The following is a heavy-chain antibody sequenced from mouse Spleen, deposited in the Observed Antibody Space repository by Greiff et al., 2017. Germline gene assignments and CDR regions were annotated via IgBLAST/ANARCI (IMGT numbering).Heavy chain of an antibody. CDR2: INSNGGST. V-gene: IGHV5-6-2*01. CDR3: APPYGYASYYYAMDY. CDR1: GFTFSSYA. D-gene: IGHD2-2*01. J-gene: IGHJ4*01. Sequence: EVKLVESGGGLVKPGGSLKLSCAASGFTFSSYAMSWVRQTPEKRLEWVAAINSNGGSTYYPDTVKDRFTISRDNAKNTLYLQMSSLRSEDTALYYCAPPYGYASYYYAMDYWGQGTSVTVSS.